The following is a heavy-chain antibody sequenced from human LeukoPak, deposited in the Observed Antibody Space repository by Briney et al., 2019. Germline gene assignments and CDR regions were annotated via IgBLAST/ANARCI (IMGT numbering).Heavy chain of an antibody. J-gene: IGHJ4*02. CDR2: INHSGST. Sequence: SETLSLTCAVYGGSFSGYYWSWIRQPPGKGLEWTGEINHSGSTNYNPSLKSRVTISVDTSKNQFSLKLSSVTAADTAVYYCARGRFSPYYDILTGPPEGRRFDYWGQGTLVTVSS. D-gene: IGHD3-9*01. V-gene: IGHV4-34*01. CDR1: GGSFSGYY. CDR3: ARGRFSPYYDILTGPPEGRRFDY.